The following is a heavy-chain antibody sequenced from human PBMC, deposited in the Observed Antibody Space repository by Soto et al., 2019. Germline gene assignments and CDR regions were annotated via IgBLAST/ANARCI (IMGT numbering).Heavy chain of an antibody. J-gene: IGHJ4*02. Sequence: EVQLVESGGGLVKPGGSLRLSCAASGFTFSSYSMNWVRQAPGKGLEWVSSISSSSSYIYYADSVKGRFTISRDNAKNSLYLQMNSLRAEDTAVYYCARFNSEWHPVGDYWSQGTLVTVSS. CDR1: GFTFSSYS. CDR3: ARFNSEWHPVGDY. D-gene: IGHD1-1*01. CDR2: ISSSSSYI. V-gene: IGHV3-21*01.